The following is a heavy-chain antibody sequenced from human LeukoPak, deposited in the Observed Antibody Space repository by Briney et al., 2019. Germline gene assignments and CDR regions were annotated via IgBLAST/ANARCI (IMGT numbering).Heavy chain of an antibody. CDR1: GGSISSYY. CDR2: IYYSGST. V-gene: IGHV4-59*01. Sequence: SETLSLTCTVSGGSISSYYWSWIRQLPGKGLEWIGYIYYSGSTNYNPSLKSRVTLSVDTSKNQLSLKLSSVTAADTAVYYCARGYTRGNDHVFDIWGQGTMVTVSS. CDR3: ARGYTRGNDHVFDI. J-gene: IGHJ3*02. D-gene: IGHD1-1*01.